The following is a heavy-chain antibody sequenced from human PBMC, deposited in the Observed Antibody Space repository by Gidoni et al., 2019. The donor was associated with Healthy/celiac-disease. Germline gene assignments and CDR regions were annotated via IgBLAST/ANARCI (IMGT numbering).Heavy chain of an antibody. J-gene: IGHJ6*02. CDR3: ARRGTMVRGVVAXMXV. CDR2: IYYSGST. D-gene: IGHD3-10*01. V-gene: IGHV4-39*07. CDR1: GGSISSSSYY. Sequence: QLQLQESGPGLVKPSETLSLTCTVSGGSISSSSYYWGWIRQPPGKGLEWIGSIYYSGSTYYNPSLKSRVTISVDTSKNQFSLKLSSVTAADTAVYYCARRGTMVRGVVAXMXVWGQGTTVTVSS.